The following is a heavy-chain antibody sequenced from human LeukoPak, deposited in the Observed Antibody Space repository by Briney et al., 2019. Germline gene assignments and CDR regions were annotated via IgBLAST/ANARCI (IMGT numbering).Heavy chain of an antibody. V-gene: IGHV1-46*01. CDR1: GYTFTSYY. Sequence: ASVKVSCKASGYTFTSYYMHWVRQAPGQGLEWMGIINPSGGSTSYAQKFQGRVTMTRDTSTSTAYMELSRLRSDDTAVYYCASEGIAAALYYFDYWGQGTLVTVSS. J-gene: IGHJ4*02. CDR2: INPSGGST. D-gene: IGHD6-13*01. CDR3: ASEGIAAALYYFDY.